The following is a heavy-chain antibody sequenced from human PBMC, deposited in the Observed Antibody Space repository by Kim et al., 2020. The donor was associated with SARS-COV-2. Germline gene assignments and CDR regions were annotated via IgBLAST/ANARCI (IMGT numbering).Heavy chain of an antibody. CDR3: AREKDDVLTGFYPFDD. Sequence: PSIRSRLTISGDTSKNQFSLRLRSVTAADTAVYYCAREKDDVLTGFYPFDDWGQGTLVTVSS. J-gene: IGHJ4*02. D-gene: IGHD3-9*01. V-gene: IGHV4-30-4*05.